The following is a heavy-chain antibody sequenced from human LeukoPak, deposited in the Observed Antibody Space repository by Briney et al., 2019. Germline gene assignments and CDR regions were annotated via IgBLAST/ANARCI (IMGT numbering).Heavy chain of an antibody. CDR2: ISGSGGST. D-gene: IGHD3-9*01. CDR1: RFTFSNYA. CDR3: ANGTYFDWLLSRGYYFDY. V-gene: IGHV3-23*01. J-gene: IGHJ4*02. Sequence: GGSLRLSCAASRFTFSNYAMTWVRQAPGKGLEWVSTISGSGGSTYYADSVKGRFTISRDNSKNTLYLQMGSLRAEDTAVYYCANGTYFDWLLSRGYYFDYWGQGTLVTVSS.